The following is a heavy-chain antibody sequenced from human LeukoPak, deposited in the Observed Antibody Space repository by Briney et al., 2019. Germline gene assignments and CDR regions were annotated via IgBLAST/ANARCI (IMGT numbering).Heavy chain of an antibody. V-gene: IGHV3-7*01. J-gene: IGHJ4*02. D-gene: IGHD3-10*01. CDR3: ASWGPYYYGSGSYYKSYYFDY. CDR2: IKQDGSEK. Sequence: GGSPRLSCAASGFTFSSYWMSWVRQAPGKGLEWVANIKQDGSEKYYVDSVKGRFTISRDNAKNSLYLQMNSLRAEDTAVYYCASWGPYYYGSGSYYKSYYFDYWGQGTLVTVSS. CDR1: GFTFSSYW.